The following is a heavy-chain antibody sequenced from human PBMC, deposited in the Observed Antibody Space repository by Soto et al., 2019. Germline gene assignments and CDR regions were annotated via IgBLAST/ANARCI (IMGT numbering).Heavy chain of an antibody. V-gene: IGHV3-23*01. D-gene: IGHD2-8*01. CDR1: GFTFSSYA. CDR2: ISGSGGST. J-gene: IGHJ4*02. CDR3: AKSRWSDIVLMVYDY. Sequence: VQLLESGGGMVQPGGSLRLSCAASGFTFSSYAMSWVRQAPGKGLEWVSTISGSGGSTYYADSVKGRFTISRDNSKNTLYLQMNSLRPEDTAVYYCAKSRWSDIVLMVYDYWGQGTLVTVSS.